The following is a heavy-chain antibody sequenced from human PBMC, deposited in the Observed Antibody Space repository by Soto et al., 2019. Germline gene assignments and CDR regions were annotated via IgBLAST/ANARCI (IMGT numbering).Heavy chain of an antibody. CDR3: ARGEYYYDSSGYFGYFDY. V-gene: IGHV1-69*01. Sequence: QVQLVQSGAEVKKPGSSVKVSCKASGGTFSSYAISWVRQAPGQGLEWLGGIIPIFGTANYAQKFQGRVTITADESTSTAYMELSSLRSEDTDVYYCARGEYYYDSSGYFGYFDYWGQGTLVTVSS. D-gene: IGHD3-22*01. CDR2: IIPIFGTA. J-gene: IGHJ4*02. CDR1: GGTFSSYA.